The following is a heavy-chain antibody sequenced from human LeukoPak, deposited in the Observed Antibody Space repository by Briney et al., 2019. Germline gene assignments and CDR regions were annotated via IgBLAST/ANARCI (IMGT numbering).Heavy chain of an antibody. CDR3: ARAGPSSSWHQFDY. D-gene: IGHD6-13*01. CDR2: ISGYGDTT. CDR1: GFTFSSFA. V-gene: IGHV3-23*01. Sequence: GGSLRLSCSASGFTFSSFAMNWVRQAPGKGLEWVSIISGYGDTTYYADSVKGRFTISRDNSKNTLYLQMNRLRAEDTAVYYCARAGPSSSWHQFDYWGQGTLVTVSS. J-gene: IGHJ4*02.